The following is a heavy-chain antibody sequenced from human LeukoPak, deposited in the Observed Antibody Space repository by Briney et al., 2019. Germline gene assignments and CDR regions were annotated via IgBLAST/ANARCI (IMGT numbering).Heavy chain of an antibody. D-gene: IGHD2-2*01. CDR1: GFTFSSYA. J-gene: IGHJ4*02. CDR2: ISYDGSNK. Sequence: GGSLRLSCAPSGFTFSSYAMHWVRQAPGKGLEWVAVISYDGSNKYYADSVKGRFTISRDNSKNTQYLQMNSRRAEDTAVYYCARDRGGSYQLLGTYFDYWGQGTLVTVSS. V-gene: IGHV3-30*04. CDR3: ARDRGGSYQLLGTYFDY.